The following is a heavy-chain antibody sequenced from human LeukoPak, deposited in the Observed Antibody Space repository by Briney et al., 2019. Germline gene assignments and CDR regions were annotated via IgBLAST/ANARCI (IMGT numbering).Heavy chain of an antibody. V-gene: IGHV3-23*01. D-gene: IGHD3-22*01. CDR3: ARDGNYDSSGYYTL. Sequence: PGGSLRLSCAASGFTFSSYAMSWVRQAPGKGLEWVSTISGSGGSTYYADSVMGRFTISRDNAKNTLYLQMNSLRAEDTAVYYCARDGNYDSSGYYTLWGQGTLVTVSS. CDR2: ISGSGGST. CDR1: GFTFSSYA. J-gene: IGHJ4*02.